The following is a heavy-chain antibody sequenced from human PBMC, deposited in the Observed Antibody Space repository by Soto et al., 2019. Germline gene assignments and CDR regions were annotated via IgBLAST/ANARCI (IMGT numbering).Heavy chain of an antibody. J-gene: IGHJ4*02. CDR3: ASRREVDY. V-gene: IGHV3-21*01. CDR2: ISSGSAYI. CDR1: GFTFSNYN. Sequence: EVQLVESGGGLVKPGGSLRLSCAASGFTFSNYNINWVRQAPGKGLEWVSSISSGSAYIYYADSVKGRFTISRDNAKNSLYLQMSSLRAEDTAVYYCASRREVDYWGQGTLVTVSS. D-gene: IGHD1-26*01.